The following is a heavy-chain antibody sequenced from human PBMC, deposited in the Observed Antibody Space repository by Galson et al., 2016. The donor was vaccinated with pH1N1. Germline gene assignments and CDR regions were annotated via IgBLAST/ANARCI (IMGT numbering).Heavy chain of an antibody. CDR1: GGTFSSFG. Sequence: SVKVSCKASGGTFSSFGISWVRQAPGQGLEWMGVIIGMFAKTNYAQKFQGRVTITADELTSTAYMDLSSLTSEDTAVYYCARSPGYMVTALDNWGHGTLVTVSS. D-gene: IGHD2-21*02. CDR2: IIGMFAKT. V-gene: IGHV1-69*13. J-gene: IGHJ4*01. CDR3: ARSPGYMVTALDN.